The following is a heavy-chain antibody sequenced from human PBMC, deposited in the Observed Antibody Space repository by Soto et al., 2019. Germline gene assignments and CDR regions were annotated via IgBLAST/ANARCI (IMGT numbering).Heavy chain of an antibody. J-gene: IGHJ3*02. V-gene: IGHV3-23*01. CDR1: GFTFSSYA. D-gene: IGHD2-2*01. Sequence: GGSLRLSCAASGFTFSSYAMSWVRQAPGKGLEWVSAISGSGGSTYYADSVKGRFTISRDNSKNTLYLQMNGLRAEDTAVYYCAKDDIVVVPAAQTPYDAFDTWGQGTMVTVSS. CDR2: ISGSGGST. CDR3: AKDDIVVVPAAQTPYDAFDT.